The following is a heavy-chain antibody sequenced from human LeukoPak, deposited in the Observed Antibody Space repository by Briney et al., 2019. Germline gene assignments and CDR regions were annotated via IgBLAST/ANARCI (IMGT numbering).Heavy chain of an antibody. Sequence: PGRSLKLSCAASGFSFSTFGMHWVRQAPDKGLEWVAVISYEGSNKLYADSVKGRFTISRDNSKNKMYLQINSLRAGDTDVYYCAREGYRDYYYGMDVWGQGTTVTVSS. V-gene: IGHV3-33*01. CDR2: ISYEGSNK. CDR3: AREGYRDYYYGMDV. J-gene: IGHJ6*02. CDR1: GFSFSTFG. D-gene: IGHD1-1*01.